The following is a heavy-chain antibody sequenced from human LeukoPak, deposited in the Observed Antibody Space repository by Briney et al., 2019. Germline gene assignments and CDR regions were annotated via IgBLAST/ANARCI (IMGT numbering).Heavy chain of an antibody. CDR3: ARRYCSGGSCYSVDY. CDR1: GFTFSSYW. D-gene: IGHD2-15*01. J-gene: IGHJ4*02. Sequence: PGGSLRLSCVASGFTFSSYWMSWVRQAPGKGLEWVANINKDGSEKYYLDSVKGRFTTSRDNAVDSLYLQMNSLRAEDTAVYYCARRYCSGGSCYSVDYWGQGTLVTVSS. CDR2: INKDGSEK. V-gene: IGHV3-7*01.